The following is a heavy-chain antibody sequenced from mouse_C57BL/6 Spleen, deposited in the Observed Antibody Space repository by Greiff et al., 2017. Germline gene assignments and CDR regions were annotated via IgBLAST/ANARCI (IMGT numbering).Heavy chain of an antibody. J-gene: IGHJ2*01. D-gene: IGHD3-2*02. CDR2: INPSNGGT. CDR1: GYTFTGYW. Sequence: QVQLQQPGTELVKPGASVKLSCKASGYTFTGYWMHWVKQRPGQGLEWIGNINPSNGGTNYNEKFKSKATVTVDKSSSTSYMQLSSLTSADSAVDYCASGGQHMLRGYFDYWGQGTTLTVSS. V-gene: IGHV1-53*01. CDR3: ASGGQHMLRGYFDY.